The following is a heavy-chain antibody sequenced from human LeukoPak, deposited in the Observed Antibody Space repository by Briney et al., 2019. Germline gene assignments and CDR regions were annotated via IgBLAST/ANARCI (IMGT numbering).Heavy chain of an antibody. J-gene: IGHJ5*02. CDR3: ARLGFDFWSGYYKRDWFDP. Sequence: GGSLRLSCAASGFTFDDYAMHWVRQAPGKGLEWVSGISWNSGSIGYADSVKGRFTISRDNSKNTLYLQMNSLRAEDTAVYYCARLGFDFWSGYYKRDWFDPWGQGTLVTVSS. CDR2: ISWNSGSI. D-gene: IGHD3-3*01. CDR1: GFTFDDYA. V-gene: IGHV3-9*01.